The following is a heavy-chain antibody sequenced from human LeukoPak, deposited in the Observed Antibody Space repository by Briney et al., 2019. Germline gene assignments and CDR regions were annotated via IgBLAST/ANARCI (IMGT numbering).Heavy chain of an antibody. J-gene: IGHJ3*02. Sequence: PGGSLRLSCAASGFTVSSNYMSWVRQAPGKGPEWVAHIKENGNEQYYADSVKGRFTISRDNVKQSLGLQMNSLRVEDTAVYYCARGPGDFDASDIWGQGTMVTVSS. D-gene: IGHD1-14*01. V-gene: IGHV3-7*01. CDR1: GFTVSSNY. CDR3: ARGPGDFDASDI. CDR2: IKENGNEQ.